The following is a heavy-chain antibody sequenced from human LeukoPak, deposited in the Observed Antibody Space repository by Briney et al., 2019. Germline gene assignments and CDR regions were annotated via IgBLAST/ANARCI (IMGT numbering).Heavy chain of an antibody. CDR2: IYYSGST. J-gene: IGHJ4*02. CDR1: GGSISSSSYY. Sequence: PSETLSLTCTVSGGSISSSSYYWGWIRQPPGKGLEWIGSIYYSGSTYYNPPLKSRATISIDTSKTQFSLKLSSVTAADTAVYYCAGWFIDLSYFDYWGLGTLVTVSS. D-gene: IGHD3-10*01. CDR3: AGWFIDLSYFDY. V-gene: IGHV4-39*01.